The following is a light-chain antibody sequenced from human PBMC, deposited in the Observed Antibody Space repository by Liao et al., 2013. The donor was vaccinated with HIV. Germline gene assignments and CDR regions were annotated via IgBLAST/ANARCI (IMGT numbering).Light chain of an antibody. CDR3: QSADSSGTPL. V-gene: IGLV3-25*03. CDR1: SIGSKS. J-gene: IGLJ2*01. CDR2: YDS. Sequence: SYVLTQSPSVSVAPGKTATISCGGDSIGSKSVHWYQQRPGQAPVLVMSYDSDRPSGIPERFSGSSSGTTVTLTISGVQAEDEADYYCQSADSSGTPLFGGGTKLTVL.